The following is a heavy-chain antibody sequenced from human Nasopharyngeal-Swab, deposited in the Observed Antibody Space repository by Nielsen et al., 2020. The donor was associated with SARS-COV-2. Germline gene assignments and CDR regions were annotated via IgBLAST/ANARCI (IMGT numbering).Heavy chain of an antibody. CDR3: ARSIAARPFDY. J-gene: IGHJ4*02. CDR1: GFTFSSYW. CDR2: INSDGSST. Sequence: GGSLRLSCAASGFTFSSYWMHRVRQAPGKGLVWVSRINSDGSSTSYADSVKGRFTISRDNAKNTLYLQMNSLRAEDTAVYYCARSIAARPFDYWGQGTLVTVSS. V-gene: IGHV3-74*01. D-gene: IGHD6-6*01.